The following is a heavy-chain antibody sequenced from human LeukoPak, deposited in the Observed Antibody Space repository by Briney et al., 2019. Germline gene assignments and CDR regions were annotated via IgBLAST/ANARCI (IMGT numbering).Heavy chain of an antibody. CDR2: ISSSSSYI. CDR1: GFTFSSYS. J-gene: IGHJ5*02. D-gene: IGHD5-12*01. V-gene: IGHV3-21*01. CDR3: ARETYSGYDSSSNNWFDP. Sequence: PGGSLRLSCAASGFTFSSYSMNWVRQAPGKGLEWVSSISSSSSYIYYADSVKGRFTISRDNAKNSLYLQMNSLRAEDTAVYYCARETYSGYDSSSNNWFDPWGQGTLVTVSS.